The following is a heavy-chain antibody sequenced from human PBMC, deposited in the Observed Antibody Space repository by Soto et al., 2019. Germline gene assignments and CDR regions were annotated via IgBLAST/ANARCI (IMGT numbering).Heavy chain of an antibody. Sequence: GGSRRLSCAASGFTFSSYAMHWVRQAPGKGLEWVAVISYEGSNKYYADSVKGRFTISRDNSKSTLYLQMNSLRAEDTAVYYCARGDLGIVVVPAAIDPDYYYYYGMDVWGQGTTVTVSS. J-gene: IGHJ6*02. D-gene: IGHD2-2*02. CDR1: GFTFSSYA. CDR2: ISYEGSNK. V-gene: IGHV3-30-3*01. CDR3: ARGDLGIVVVPAAIDPDYYYYYGMDV.